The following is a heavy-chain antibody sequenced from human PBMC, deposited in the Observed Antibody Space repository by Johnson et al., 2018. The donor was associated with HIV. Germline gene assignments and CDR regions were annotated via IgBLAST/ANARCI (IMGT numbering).Heavy chain of an antibody. V-gene: IGHV3-7*01. CDR2: IKQDASEK. CDR1: GFTFTNHY. Sequence: EVQLVESGGGLVQPGGSLRLSCAASGFTFTNHYMTWVRQAPGKGLEWVANIKQDASEKYSVDSVKGRFTISRDNAKKSLYLQMNSLRVEDTAVYFCARNGDGYTPDAFDIWGQGTVVTVSS. CDR3: ARNGDGYTPDAFDI. J-gene: IGHJ3*02. D-gene: IGHD5-24*01.